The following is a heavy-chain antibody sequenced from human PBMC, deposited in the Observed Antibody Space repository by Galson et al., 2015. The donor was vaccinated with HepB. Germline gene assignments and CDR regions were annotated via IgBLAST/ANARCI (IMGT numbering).Heavy chain of an antibody. CDR1: GYTFSDYY. J-gene: IGHJ5*02. Sequence: QSGAEVKKPGESLKISCAASGYTFSDYYIAWVRQMPGKGLECMGIIYPDDSDTKYSPSFQGQVTFSVDKSVTTAYLQWSGLRASDIGIYYCARVRGSGLDPHSWFDVWGQGTLVTVSS. CDR3: ARVRGSGLDPHSWFDV. CDR2: IYPDDSDT. D-gene: IGHD3-10*01. V-gene: IGHV5-51*03.